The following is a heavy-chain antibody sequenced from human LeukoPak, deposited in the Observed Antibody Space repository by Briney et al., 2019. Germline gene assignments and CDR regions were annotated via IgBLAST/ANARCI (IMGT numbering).Heavy chain of an antibody. Sequence: LRLSCAASGFTFSSYAMHWVRQAPGKGLEWVAVISYDGSNKYYADSVKGRFTISRDNSKNTLYLQMNSLRAEDTAVYYCARVKGWYSFDYWGQGTLVTVSS. J-gene: IGHJ4*02. CDR3: ARVKGWYSFDY. D-gene: IGHD6-19*01. CDR2: ISYDGSNK. V-gene: IGHV3-30*04. CDR1: GFTFSSYA.